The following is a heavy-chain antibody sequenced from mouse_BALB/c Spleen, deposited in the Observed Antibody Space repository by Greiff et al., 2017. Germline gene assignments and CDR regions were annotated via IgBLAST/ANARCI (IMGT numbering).Heavy chain of an antibody. J-gene: IGHJ4*01. V-gene: IGHV7-3*02. CDR1: GFTFTDYC. CDR3: ARDEGPYYVYAMDY. CDR2: IRNKANGYTT. Sequence: EVKLVESGGGLVQPGGSLRLSCATSGFTFTDYCMSWVRQPPGKALEWLGFIRNKANGYTTEYSASVKGRFTISRDNSQSILYLQMNTLRAEDSATYYCARDEGPYYVYAMDYWGQGTSVTVSA. D-gene: IGHD2-10*01.